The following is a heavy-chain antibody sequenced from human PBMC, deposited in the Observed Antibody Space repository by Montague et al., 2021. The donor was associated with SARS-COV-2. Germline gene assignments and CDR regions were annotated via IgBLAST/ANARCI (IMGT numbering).Heavy chain of an antibody. Sequence: SETLSLTCTLSGGSFSTTRNYWNWIRQPPGKGLEWIGTIYYTETTYYNPAPISGTTYYSPSLKSRVTISVDTSRNQVFLNMGSVTATDTAVYDCSKGGGIGESDAWGQGTLVTVSS. D-gene: IGHD6-13*01. CDR2: IYYTETTYYNPAPISGTT. V-gene: IGHV4-39*01. CDR3: SKGGGIGESDA. CDR1: GGSFSTTRNY. J-gene: IGHJ5*02.